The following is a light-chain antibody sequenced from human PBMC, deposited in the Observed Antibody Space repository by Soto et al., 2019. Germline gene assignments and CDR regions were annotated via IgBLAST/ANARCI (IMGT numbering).Light chain of an antibody. V-gene: IGLV1-40*01. Sequence: QSALTQPPSVSGAPGQRVTISCTGSSSNIGALYDVHWYQQLPGTAPKLLIYANYNRPSGVPDRFSGSKSGTSASLAITGLQAEDESDYYCQSYDSSLSGYVFGTGTKLTVL. CDR2: ANY. CDR3: QSYDSSLSGYV. J-gene: IGLJ1*01. CDR1: SSNIGALYD.